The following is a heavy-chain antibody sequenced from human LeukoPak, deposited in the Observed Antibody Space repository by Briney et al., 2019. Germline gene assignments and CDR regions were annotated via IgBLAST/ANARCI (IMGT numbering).Heavy chain of an antibody. CDR2: MYSSGST. CDR3: ASSKPAVLRYFDWLLHFDY. J-gene: IGHJ4*02. D-gene: IGHD3-9*01. CDR1: GDSISSYY. Sequence: SETLSLTCTVSGDSISSYYWTWIRQPPGKGLEWIGYMYSSGSTDSNPSLKSRVAMSVDTSKNQFSLRLSSVTAADTAVYYCASSKPAVLRYFDWLLHFDYWGQGTLVTVSS. V-gene: IGHV4-59*01.